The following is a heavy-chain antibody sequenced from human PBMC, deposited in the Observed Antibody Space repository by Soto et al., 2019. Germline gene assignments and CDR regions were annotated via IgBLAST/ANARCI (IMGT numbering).Heavy chain of an antibody. V-gene: IGHV1-2*04. J-gene: IGHJ6*02. CDR1: GGIFSSFT. CDR2: IIPVCGTT. D-gene: IGHD5-18*01. CDR3: ARGGYSYGMDV. Sequence: ASVKVSCKASGGIFSSFTINWVRQAPGQGLEWMGGIIPVCGTTNYAQKFQGWVTMTRDTSTSTAYMELSRLRSDDTAVYYCARGGYSYGMDVWGQGTTVTVSS.